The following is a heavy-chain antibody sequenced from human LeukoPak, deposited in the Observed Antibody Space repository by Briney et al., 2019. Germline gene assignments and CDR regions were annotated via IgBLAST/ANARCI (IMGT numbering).Heavy chain of an antibody. V-gene: IGHV4-39*02. J-gene: IGHJ3*02. CDR2: IFYSGST. CDR1: GGSISSSSYF. D-gene: IGHD4-17*01. CDR3: ARERATVTTLHDAFDI. Sequence: SETLSLTCTVSGGSISSSSYFWGWIRQPPGKGLEWIGSIFYSGSTYYNPSLESRVTISVDTSKNQFSLKLSSVTAADTAVYYCARERATVTTLHDAFDIWGQGTMVTVSS.